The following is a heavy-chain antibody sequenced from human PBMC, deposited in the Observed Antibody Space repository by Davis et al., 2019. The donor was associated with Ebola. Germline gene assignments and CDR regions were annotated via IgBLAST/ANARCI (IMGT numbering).Heavy chain of an antibody. D-gene: IGHD2-15*01. Sequence: PSETLSLTCAVSGYSISSGYYWGWIRQPPGKGLEWIGSIYHSGSTYYNPSLKSRVTISVDTSKNQFSLKLTSVTAADTAVFYCVRRPGDCSGGGCYFFDSWGQGTLVTVSS. CDR1: GYSISSGYY. V-gene: IGHV4-38-2*01. J-gene: IGHJ4*02. CDR2: IYHSGST. CDR3: VRRPGDCSGGGCYFFDS.